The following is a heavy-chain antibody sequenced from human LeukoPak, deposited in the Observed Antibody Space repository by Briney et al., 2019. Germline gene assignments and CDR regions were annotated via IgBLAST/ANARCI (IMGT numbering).Heavy chain of an antibody. CDR3: ARDNLYYYDSSGYDY. CDR1: GGSISSYY. Sequence: SETLSLTCTVSGGSISSYYWSWFRQPAGKGLEWIGRIYTSGSTNYNPSLKSRVTMSVDTSKNQFSLKLSSVTAADTAVYYCARDNLYYYDSSGYDYWGQGTLVTVSS. J-gene: IGHJ4*02. V-gene: IGHV4-4*07. D-gene: IGHD3-22*01. CDR2: IYTSGST.